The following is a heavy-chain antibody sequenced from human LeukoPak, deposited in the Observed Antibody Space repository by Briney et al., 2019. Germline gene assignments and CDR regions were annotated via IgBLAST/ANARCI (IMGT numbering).Heavy chain of an antibody. V-gene: IGHV4-59*08. J-gene: IGHJ3*02. CDR1: GGSISSYY. CDR2: IYYSGST. CDR3: ARRRELRVKSVAFDI. Sequence: SETLSLTCTVSGGSISSYYWSWIRQPPGKGLEWIGYIYYSGSTNYNPSLKSRVTISVDTSKNQFSLKLSSVTAADTAVYYCARRRELRVKSVAFDIWGQGTMVTVS. D-gene: IGHD1-26*01.